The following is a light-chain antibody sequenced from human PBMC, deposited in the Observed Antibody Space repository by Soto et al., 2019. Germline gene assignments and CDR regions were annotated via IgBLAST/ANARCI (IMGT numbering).Light chain of an antibody. Sequence: QPVLTQSPSASASLGASVTLTCTLSSGHSSYAIAWHQQQPEKGPRYLLKLNSDGSHSKGDGIPDRFSGSSSGAERYLTISSLQSEDEADYYCQTWGTGIRWVFGGGTKLTVL. J-gene: IGLJ3*02. CDR2: LNSDGSH. CDR3: QTWGTGIRWV. CDR1: SGHSSYA. V-gene: IGLV4-69*01.